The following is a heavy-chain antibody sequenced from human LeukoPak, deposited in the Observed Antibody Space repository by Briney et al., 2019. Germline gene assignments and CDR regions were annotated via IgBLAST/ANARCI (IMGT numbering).Heavy chain of an antibody. D-gene: IGHD4-17*01. Sequence: GGSLRLSCAASGFTFSSYSMNWVRQAPGKGLEWVSSISSSSSYIYYADSVKGRFTISRDNAKNSLYLQMNSLRAEDTAVYYCARVWVGSYGDRYVDYWGQGTLVTVSP. J-gene: IGHJ4*02. CDR1: GFTFSSYS. V-gene: IGHV3-21*01. CDR3: ARVWVGSYGDRYVDY. CDR2: ISSSSSYI.